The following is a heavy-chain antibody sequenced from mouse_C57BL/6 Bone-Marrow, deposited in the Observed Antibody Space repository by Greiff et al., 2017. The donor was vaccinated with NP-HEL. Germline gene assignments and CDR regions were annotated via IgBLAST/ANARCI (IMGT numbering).Heavy chain of an antibody. Sequence: VQLQQSGAELVRPGASVKLSCTASGFNITDDYKHWVKQRPEQGLEWIGWIDPENGDTEYASKFQGKATITADTSSNTAYLQLSSLTSEDTAVYYCTTQLRLRVFYAMDYWGQGTSVTVSS. CDR3: TTQLRLRVFYAMDY. CDR2: IDPENGDT. V-gene: IGHV14-4*01. D-gene: IGHD3-2*02. CDR1: GFNITDDY. J-gene: IGHJ4*01.